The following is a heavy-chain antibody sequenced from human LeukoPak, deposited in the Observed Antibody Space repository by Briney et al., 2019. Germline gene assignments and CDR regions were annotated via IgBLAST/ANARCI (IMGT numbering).Heavy chain of an antibody. V-gene: IGHV3-21*01. CDR3: ARIDAWEHRDY. D-gene: IGHD1-26*01. Sequence: GGSLRLSCAASGFTFSSYSMNWVRQAPGKGLEWVSSISSSSSYIYYADSVKGRFTISRDNAKNSLYLQMNSLRAEDTAVYYCARIDAWEHRDYWGQGTLVTVSS. CDR1: GFTFSSYS. J-gene: IGHJ4*02. CDR2: ISSSSSYI.